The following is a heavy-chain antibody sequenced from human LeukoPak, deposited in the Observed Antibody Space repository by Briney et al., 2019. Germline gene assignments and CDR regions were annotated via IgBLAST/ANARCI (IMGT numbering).Heavy chain of an antibody. V-gene: IGHV3-43*01. D-gene: IGHD1-26*01. J-gene: IGHJ3*02. CDR2: ISWDGGST. CDR3: AKGGSGRYGGAFDI. Sequence: PGGSLRLSCAASGFTFDDYTMHWVRQAPGKGLEWVSLISWDGGSTYYADSVKGRFTISRDNSKNSLYLQMNSLRTEDTALYYCAKGGSGRYGGAFDIWGQGTMVTVSS. CDR1: GFTFDDYT.